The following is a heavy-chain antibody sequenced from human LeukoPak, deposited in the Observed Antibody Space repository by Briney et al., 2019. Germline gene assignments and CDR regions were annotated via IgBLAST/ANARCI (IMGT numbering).Heavy chain of an antibody. Sequence: GGSLRLSCAASGFIFNNGWMDWVRQAPGKGLEWVANIRADGTEKYYVDSVKGRFTISRDNAKNSLYLQMNSLRAEDTALYHCARNNGMDVWGQGTTVIVSS. CDR2: IRADGTEK. CDR3: ARNNGMDV. J-gene: IGHJ6*02. V-gene: IGHV3-7*03. CDR1: GFIFNNGW.